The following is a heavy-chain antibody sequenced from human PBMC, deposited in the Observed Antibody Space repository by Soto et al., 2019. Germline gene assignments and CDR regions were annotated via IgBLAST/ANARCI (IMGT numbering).Heavy chain of an antibody. CDR1: GGTFSSYA. CDR2: IIPIFGTA. V-gene: IGHV1-69*13. CDR3: ARGSFSGYSSSWSQYYYYGMDV. Sequence: SVKVSCKASGGTFSSYAISWVRQAPGQGLEWMGGIIPIFGTANYAQKFQGRVTITADESTSTAYMELSSLRSEDTAVYYCARGSFSGYSSSWSQYYYYGMDVWGQGTTVTVSS. J-gene: IGHJ6*02. D-gene: IGHD6-13*01.